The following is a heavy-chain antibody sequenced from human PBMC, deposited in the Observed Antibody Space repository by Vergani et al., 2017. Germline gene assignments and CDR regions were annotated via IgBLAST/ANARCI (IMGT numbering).Heavy chain of an antibody. Sequence: QVQLQESGPGLVKPSQTLSLTCTVSGGSISSGGYYWSWIRQHPGKGLEWIGYIYYSGSTYYNPSLKSRVTISIDTSKNQFSLKLSSVTAADTAVYYCARGTAVAGDAFDIWGQGTMVTVSS. J-gene: IGHJ3*02. CDR2: IYYSGST. D-gene: IGHD6-19*01. V-gene: IGHV4-31*03. CDR3: ARGTAVAGDAFDI. CDR1: GGSISSGGYY.